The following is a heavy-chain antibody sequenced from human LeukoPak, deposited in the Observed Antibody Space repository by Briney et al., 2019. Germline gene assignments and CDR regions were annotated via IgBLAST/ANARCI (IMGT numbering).Heavy chain of an antibody. CDR2: ISYDGSNK. J-gene: IGHJ6*02. D-gene: IGHD3-16*01. V-gene: IGHV3-30*18. Sequence: GRSLRLSCAASGFTFNSYGMHWVRQAPGKGLKWVAVISYDGSNKYYADSVKGRFTISRDNSENTLYLQMNSLRTEDAAVYFCAKDRIRLTTFGYYYYGMDVWGQGTTVTVSS. CDR3: AKDRIRLTTFGYYYYGMDV. CDR1: GFTFNSYG.